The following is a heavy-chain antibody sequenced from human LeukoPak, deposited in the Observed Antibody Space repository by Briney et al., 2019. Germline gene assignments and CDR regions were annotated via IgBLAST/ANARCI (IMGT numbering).Heavy chain of an antibody. J-gene: IGHJ4*02. CDR1: GFTFDDYG. Sequence: GGSLRLPCAASGFTFDDYGMSWVRQAPGKGLEWVSGINWNGGSTGYADSVKGRFTISRDNAKNSLYLQMNSLRAGDTALYYCARERTYYYDSNPDYFDYWGQGTLVTVSS. D-gene: IGHD3-22*01. CDR3: ARERTYYYDSNPDYFDY. CDR2: INWNGGST. V-gene: IGHV3-20*04.